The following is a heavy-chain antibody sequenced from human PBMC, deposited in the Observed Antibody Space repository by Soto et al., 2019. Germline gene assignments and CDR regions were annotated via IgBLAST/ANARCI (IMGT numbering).Heavy chain of an antibody. Sequence: QITLKESGPTLVKPTQTLTLTCTFSGFSLSTSGVGVGWIRQPPGKALEWLALIYWNDDKRYSPSLKSRLTITKDTSQNQVVLTMTNMAPVDTATYYCAHRRNGGTVGYWGQGTLVTVSS. D-gene: IGHD2-15*01. CDR1: GFSLSTSGVG. CDR3: AHRRNGGTVGY. CDR2: IYWNDDK. V-gene: IGHV2-5*01. J-gene: IGHJ4*02.